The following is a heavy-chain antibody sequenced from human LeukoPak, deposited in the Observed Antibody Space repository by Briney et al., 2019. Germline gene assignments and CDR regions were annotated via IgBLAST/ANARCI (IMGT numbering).Heavy chain of an antibody. CDR2: IYYSGST. CDR3: ARGGRGIAARHEVY. CDR1: GGSISSYY. D-gene: IGHD6-6*01. J-gene: IGHJ4*02. Sequence: SETLSLTCTVSGGSISSYYWSWIRQPPGKGLEWIGYIYYSGSTNYNPSLKSRVTISVDTSKNQFSLKLSSVTAADTAVYYCARGGRGIAARHEVYWGQGTLVTVSS. V-gene: IGHV4-59*12.